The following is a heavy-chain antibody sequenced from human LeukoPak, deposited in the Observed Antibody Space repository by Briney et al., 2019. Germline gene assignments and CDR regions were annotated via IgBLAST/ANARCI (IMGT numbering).Heavy chain of an antibody. CDR2: ISSSSSYI. J-gene: IGHJ3*02. Sequence: GGSLRLSCAASGFTFSYYSMNWVRQAPGKGLEWVSSISSSSSYIYHADSVKGRFTISRDNAKNSLYLQMNSLRADDTAVYYCARLDTAMDYSAFDIWGQGTMVTVSS. V-gene: IGHV3-21*01. D-gene: IGHD5-18*01. CDR3: ARLDTAMDYSAFDI. CDR1: GFTFSYYS.